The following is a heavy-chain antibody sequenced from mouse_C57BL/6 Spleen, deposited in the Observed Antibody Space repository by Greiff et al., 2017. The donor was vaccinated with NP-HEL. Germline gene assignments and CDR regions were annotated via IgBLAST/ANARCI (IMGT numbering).Heavy chain of an antibody. J-gene: IGHJ4*01. CDR1: GFTFSSYA. Sequence: EVHLVESGEGLVKPGGSLKLSCAASGFTFSSYAMSWVRQTPEKRLEWVAYISSGGDYIYYADTVKGRFTISSDNARNTLYLQMSSLKSEDTAMYYCTRYYSNYAGYYAMDYWGQGTSVTVSS. V-gene: IGHV5-9-1*02. CDR3: TRYYSNYAGYYAMDY. CDR2: ISSGGDYI. D-gene: IGHD2-5*01.